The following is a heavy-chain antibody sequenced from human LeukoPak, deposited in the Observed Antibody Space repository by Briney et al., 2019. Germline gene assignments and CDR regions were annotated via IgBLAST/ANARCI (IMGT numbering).Heavy chain of an antibody. CDR1: GFTFSSYA. D-gene: IGHD6-19*01. CDR2: ISYDGSNK. CDR3: ARDGEWYSSGWYQIDY. Sequence: GRSLRLPCAASGFTFSSYAMHWVRQAPGKGLEWVAVISYDGSNKYYADSVKGRFTISRDNSKNTLYLQMNSLRAEDTAVYYCARDGEWYSSGWYQIDYWGQGTLVTVSS. V-gene: IGHV3-30*04. J-gene: IGHJ4*02.